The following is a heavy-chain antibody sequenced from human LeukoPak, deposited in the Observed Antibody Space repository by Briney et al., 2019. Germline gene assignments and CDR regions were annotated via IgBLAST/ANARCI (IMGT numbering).Heavy chain of an antibody. CDR3: ASHSRYSGSYANFDY. J-gene: IGHJ4*02. Sequence: SETLSLTCTVSGGSISSYYWSWIRQPPGKGLEWIGYIYYSGSTNYNPSLKSRVTISVDTSKNQFSLKLSSVTAADTAVYYCASHSRYSGSYANFDYWGQGTLVTVSS. V-gene: IGHV4-59*08. D-gene: IGHD1-26*01. CDR2: IYYSGST. CDR1: GGSISSYY.